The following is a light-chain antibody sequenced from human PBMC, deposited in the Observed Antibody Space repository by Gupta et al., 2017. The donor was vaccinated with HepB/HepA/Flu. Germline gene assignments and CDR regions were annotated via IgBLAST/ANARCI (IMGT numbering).Light chain of an antibody. J-gene: IGKJ4*01. CDR1: QILLNSNGYHY. CDR3: RQVLHPPGT. CDR2: VVS. V-gene: IGKV2-28*01. Sequence: DIVMTQFPLSLPVTPGEPASISCRSSQILLNSNGYHYLDWYVQKQGQSPQLLISVVSWRASGVPDRFSGSGSGTDFTLTISRVEAEDVVVYYCRQVLHPPGTFGGGTKVDIK.